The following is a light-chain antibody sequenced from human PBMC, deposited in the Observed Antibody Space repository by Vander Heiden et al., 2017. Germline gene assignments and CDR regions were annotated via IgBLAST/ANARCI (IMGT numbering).Light chain of an antibody. Sequence: QSALTQPASVSGSPGQSTTISCTGTSSEVGSDNRVPWYQQHPGKAPKLMIYEVSKRPSGVSTRFSGSKSGNTASLTISGLQAEDEADYYCCSYAGSSTFVFGGGTKLTVL. J-gene: IGLJ2*01. CDR3: CSYAGSSTFV. CDR2: EVS. CDR1: SSEVGSDNR. V-gene: IGLV2-23*02.